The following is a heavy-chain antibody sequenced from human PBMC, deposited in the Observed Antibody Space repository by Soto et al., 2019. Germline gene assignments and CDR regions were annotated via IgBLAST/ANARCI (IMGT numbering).Heavy chain of an antibody. CDR1: GFTFSSYS. V-gene: IGHV3-21*01. J-gene: IGHJ4*02. CDR2: ISSSGAYI. Sequence: GGSLRLSCAASGFTFSSYSMDWVRQAPGKGLEWVSSISSSGAYIYYAAAVKGRFTISRDNAKNSLYLQMNSLRSEDTAVYYCAREIVDIAMVDYWGQGTLVTVSS. CDR3: AREIVDIAMVDY. D-gene: IGHD5-18*01.